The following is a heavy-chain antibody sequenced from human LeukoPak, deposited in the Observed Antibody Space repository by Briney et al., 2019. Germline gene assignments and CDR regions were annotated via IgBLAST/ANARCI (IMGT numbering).Heavy chain of an antibody. D-gene: IGHD3-3*01. V-gene: IGHV3-53*01. CDR2: TYSGDTT. Sequence: PGGSLRLSCAASGFIVSSNHMGWVRQAPGKGLDWVSMTYSGDTTYYADSVKGRFTISRDNSKNTLHLQMNSLRVEDTAVYYCAREPFWSGYYSNLHFDYWGQGTLVTVSS. J-gene: IGHJ4*02. CDR3: AREPFWSGYYSNLHFDY. CDR1: GFIVSSNH.